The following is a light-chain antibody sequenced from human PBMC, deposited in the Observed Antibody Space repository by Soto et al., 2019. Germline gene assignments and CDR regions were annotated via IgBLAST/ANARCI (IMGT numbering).Light chain of an antibody. CDR1: SSDVGGYNY. Sequence: QSSLTHPRSLSGSTGQSVTISYTGTSSDVGGYNYVSWYQQHPGKAPKVIIYDVSKRPSGVPDRFSGSKSGNSASLTISGLQAEDEADYHCCSYAGTYVFGTGTKITVL. J-gene: IGLJ1*01. V-gene: IGLV2-11*01. CDR2: DVS. CDR3: CSYAGTYV.